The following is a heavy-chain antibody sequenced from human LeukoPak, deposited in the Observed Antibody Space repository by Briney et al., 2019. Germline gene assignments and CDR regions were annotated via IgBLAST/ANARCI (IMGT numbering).Heavy chain of an antibody. J-gene: IGHJ5*02. CDR3: ARVEYSSSSYWFDP. CDR1: GGSFRGYY. V-gene: IGHV4-34*01. Sequence: PSETLSLTCAVYGGSFRGYYWSWIRQPPGRGLECIGSIYYSGSTYYNPSLKSRVTISVDTSKNQFSLKLSSVTAADTAVYYCARVEYSSSSYWFDPWGQGTLVTVSS. D-gene: IGHD6-6*01. CDR2: IYYSGST.